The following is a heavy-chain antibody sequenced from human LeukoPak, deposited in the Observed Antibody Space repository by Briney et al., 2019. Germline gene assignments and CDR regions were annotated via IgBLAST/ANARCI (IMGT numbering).Heavy chain of an antibody. CDR2: IYTSGST. D-gene: IGHD7-27*01. J-gene: IGHJ6*03. CDR1: GGSISTYY. V-gene: IGHV4-4*07. Sequence: SETLSLTCTVSGGSISTYYWSWIRQPAGKGLEWIGRIYTSGSTNYNPSLKSRVTMSVDTSKNQFSLKLSSVTAADTAVYYCARDLSNRGRDYYYYMDVWGKGTTVTVSS. CDR3: ARDLSNRGRDYYYYMDV.